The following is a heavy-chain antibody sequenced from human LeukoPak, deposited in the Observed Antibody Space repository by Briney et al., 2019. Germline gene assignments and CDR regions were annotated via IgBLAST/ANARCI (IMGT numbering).Heavy chain of an antibody. V-gene: IGHV4-39*07. CDR2: IYYSGST. J-gene: IGHJ5*02. Sequence: SETLSLTCTVPGGSISSSSYYWGWIRQPPGKGLEWIGTIYYSGSTYYNPSLKSRVTISVDTSKNQFSLKLSSVTAADTAVYYCARVRDCSGGSCYSGWFDPWGQGTLVTVSS. D-gene: IGHD2-15*01. CDR1: GGSISSSSYY. CDR3: ARVRDCSGGSCYSGWFDP.